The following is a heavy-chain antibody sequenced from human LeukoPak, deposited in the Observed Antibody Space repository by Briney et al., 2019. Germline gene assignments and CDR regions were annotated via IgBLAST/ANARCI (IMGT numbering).Heavy chain of an antibody. CDR1: GITLSNYG. V-gene: IGHV3-23*01. CDR3: AKATNCSSTRCYGTRSAYYYYGMDV. D-gene: IGHD2-2*01. J-gene: IGHJ6*02. CDR2: ISGSGGST. Sequence: GGSLRLSCAVSGITLSNYGMSWVRQAPGKGLEWVSAISGSGGSTYYADSVKGRFTISRDNSKNTLYLQMNSLRAEDTAVYYCAKATNCSSTRCYGTRSAYYYYGMDVWGQGTTVTVSS.